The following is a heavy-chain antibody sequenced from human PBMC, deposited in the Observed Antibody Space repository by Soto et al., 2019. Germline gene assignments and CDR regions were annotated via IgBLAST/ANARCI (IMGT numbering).Heavy chain of an antibody. V-gene: IGHV3-11*06. J-gene: IGHJ6*02. Sequence: QVQLVESGGGLVRPGGPLRLSCAASGFTFSDHYMSWIRQAPGKGLEWISHISSSGSFTNYADSVKGRFTISRDNGKKSLYLQMNNLTAEDTALYYCARGRLTYYYYGLDVWGQGTTVTVS. CDR2: ISSSGSFT. CDR1: GFTFSDHY. CDR3: ARGRLTYYYYGLDV. D-gene: IGHD3-10*01.